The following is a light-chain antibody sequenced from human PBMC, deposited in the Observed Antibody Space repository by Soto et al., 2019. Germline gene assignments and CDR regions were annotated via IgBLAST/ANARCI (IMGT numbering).Light chain of an antibody. Sequence: DIVLTQSPGTLSLSPGEGATLSCRASQSVSSSHLAWYQQKPGQAPRLVIYGASSRATGIPDRFSGSGAGTDFTITISRLETEDFEVYYCQQYGGSPLYTFGQGTTLEIK. CDR2: GAS. J-gene: IGKJ2*01. CDR1: QSVSSSH. CDR3: QQYGGSPLYT. V-gene: IGKV3-20*01.